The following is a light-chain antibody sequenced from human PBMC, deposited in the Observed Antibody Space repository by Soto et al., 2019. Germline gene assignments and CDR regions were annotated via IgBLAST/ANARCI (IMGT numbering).Light chain of an antibody. J-gene: IGKJ5*01. Sequence: DFQMTQSPSTLSASVGDKVTMTCRASQSIGSRLAWYQQKPGKAPKVLIYDASSLESGVPSRFSGSGSGTEFTLTISSLQPDDFATYYCQKYNSYFGQGTRLEIK. V-gene: IGKV1-5*01. CDR3: QKYNSY. CDR2: DAS. CDR1: QSIGSR.